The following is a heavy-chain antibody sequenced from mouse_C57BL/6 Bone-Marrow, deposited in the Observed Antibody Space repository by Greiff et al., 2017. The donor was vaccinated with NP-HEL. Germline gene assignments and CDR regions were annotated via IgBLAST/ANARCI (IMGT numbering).Heavy chain of an antibody. CDR1: GYTFTSYW. J-gene: IGHJ2*01. V-gene: IGHV1-7*01. Sequence: QVQLQQSGAELAKPGASVKLSCKASGYTFTSYWMHWVKQRPGQGLEWIGYINPSSGYTKYNQKFKDKATLTADKSSSTASMQLSSLTYEDSAVYYCAILAYGNYVYCDYWGQGTTLTVSS. CDR3: AILAYGNYVYCDY. CDR2: INPSSGYT. D-gene: IGHD2-1*01.